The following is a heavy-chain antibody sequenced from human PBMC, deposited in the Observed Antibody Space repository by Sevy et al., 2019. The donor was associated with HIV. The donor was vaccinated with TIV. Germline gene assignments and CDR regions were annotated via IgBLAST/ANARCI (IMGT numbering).Heavy chain of an antibody. CDR1: GFTFHTYW. J-gene: IGHJ4*02. CDR3: ERRYFDV. Sequence: GGSLRLSCAASGFTFHTYWMQWVRQAPGKGLEWVANIRQDGNEIYYADSVKGRFTISRDNAMQSLYLEMNNLRVEDSGSNYCERRYFDVWGQGTLVTVSS. CDR2: IRQDGNEI. V-gene: IGHV3-7*01.